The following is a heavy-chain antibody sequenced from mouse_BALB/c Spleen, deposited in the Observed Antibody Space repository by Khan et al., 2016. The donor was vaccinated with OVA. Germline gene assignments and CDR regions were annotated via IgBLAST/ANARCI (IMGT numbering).Heavy chain of an antibody. CDR1: GFSLTNYG. J-gene: IGHJ4*01. D-gene: IGHD2-10*01. Sequence: VQLQESGPALVAPSQSLSLTCTISGFSLTNYGVHWVRQPPGKGLVWLVVIWSDGSTTYNSALKSRLSTSNDNSKSQVFLQMNSLQTDDTAKYYCARQPYYHYYIMDYWGQGTSVTVSA. V-gene: IGHV2-6-1*01. CDR3: ARQPYYHYYIMDY. CDR2: IWSDGST.